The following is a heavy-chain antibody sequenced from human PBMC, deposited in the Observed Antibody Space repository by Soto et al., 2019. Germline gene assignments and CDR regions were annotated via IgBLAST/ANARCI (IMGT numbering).Heavy chain of an antibody. V-gene: IGHV4-30-2*01. D-gene: IGHD4-4*01. Sequence: QLQLQESGSGLVKPSQTLSLTCAVSGGSISSGGYSWSWIRQPPGKGLEWIGYMYHSGSTYYNPSPKVRVTYSVARPNNQFSWRLSSVTAPDTAGNSCPGGMPTVTPLASWAQETLVPASS. CDR1: GGSISSGGYS. CDR3: PGGMPTVTPLAS. CDR2: MYHSGST. J-gene: IGHJ5*02.